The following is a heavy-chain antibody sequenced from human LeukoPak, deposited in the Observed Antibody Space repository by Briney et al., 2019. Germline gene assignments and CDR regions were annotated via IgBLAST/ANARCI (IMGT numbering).Heavy chain of an antibody. V-gene: IGHV1-2*06. CDR2: INPNSGGT. Sequence: GASVNVSCKASGYTFTSYGISWVRQAPGQGLEWMGRINPNSGGTNYAQKFQGRVTMTRDTSISTAYMELSRLRSDDTAVYYCARAIGSSSGDYWGQGTLVTVSS. CDR1: GYTFTSYG. D-gene: IGHD6-6*01. J-gene: IGHJ4*02. CDR3: ARAIGSSSGDY.